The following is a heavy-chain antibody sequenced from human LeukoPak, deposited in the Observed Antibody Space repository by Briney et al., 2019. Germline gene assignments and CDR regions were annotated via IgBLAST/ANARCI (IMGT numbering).Heavy chain of an antibody. D-gene: IGHD3-16*01. CDR2: INSDGSNT. J-gene: IGHJ4*02. CDR3: AREETGLGKFGFDQ. Sequence: PGGSLRLSCAGSGFTFSSYWMYWVRQAPGKGLVWVSRINSDGSNTDYADSVKGRFTISRDNAKSTLYLQMNSLRAEDTAVYYCAREETGLGKFGFDQWGQGTLVTVSS. V-gene: IGHV3-74*01. CDR1: GFTFSSYW.